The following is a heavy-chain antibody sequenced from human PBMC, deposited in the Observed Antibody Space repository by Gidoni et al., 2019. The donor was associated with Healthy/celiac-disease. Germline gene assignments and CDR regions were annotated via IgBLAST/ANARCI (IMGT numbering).Heavy chain of an antibody. Sequence: QVQLQESGPGLVKPSPNLHLTCTVPCGSNNSGGYYWSWIRQHPGKGLEWIGYIYYSGSTYYNPSLKSLVTISVDTSKNQFSLKLSSVTAADTAVYYCARAETSAWYFDLWGRGTLVTVSS. V-gene: IGHV4-31*01. CDR3: ARAETSAWYFDL. J-gene: IGHJ2*01. CDR2: IYYSGST. CDR1: CGSNNSGGYY.